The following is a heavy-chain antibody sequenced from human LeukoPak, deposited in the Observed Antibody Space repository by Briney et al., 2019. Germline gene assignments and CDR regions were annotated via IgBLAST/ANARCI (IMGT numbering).Heavy chain of an antibody. J-gene: IGHJ4*02. V-gene: IGHV4-39*01. CDR1: AGSMSGSTYY. D-gene: IGHD6-19*01. CDR2: IYYSGST. CDR3: ARINHMSSTGIPVRGPDY. Sequence: SETLSLTCTVSAGSMSGSTYYWGWIRQPQERGLEWIGSIYYSGSTYYNPSLKSRVTMSVDTSKNQFSLNLSSVTAADTAVYYCARINHMSSTGIPVRGPDYWGQGTLVTVSS.